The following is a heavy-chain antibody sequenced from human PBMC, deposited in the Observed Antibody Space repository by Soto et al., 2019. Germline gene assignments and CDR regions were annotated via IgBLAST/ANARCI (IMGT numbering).Heavy chain of an antibody. Sequence: ASVKVSCKASGGTFSSYAISWVRQAPGQGLEWMGGIIPIFGTANYAQKFQGRVTITADESTSTAYMELSSLRSEDTAVYYCAGGYYYDSSGYYRTFDYWGQGTLVTVS. V-gene: IGHV1-69*13. CDR3: AGGYYYDSSGYYRTFDY. CDR2: IIPIFGTA. J-gene: IGHJ4*02. D-gene: IGHD3-22*01. CDR1: GGTFSSYA.